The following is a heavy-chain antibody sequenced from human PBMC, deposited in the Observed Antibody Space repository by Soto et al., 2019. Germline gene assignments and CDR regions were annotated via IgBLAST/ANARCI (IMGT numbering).Heavy chain of an antibody. V-gene: IGHV1-69*06. CDR2: IIPIFGTA. J-gene: IGHJ4*02. D-gene: IGHD3-10*01. CDR1: GGTFSSYA. CDR3: TSDRYPRFYHGSGSYPYY. Sequence: SVKVSCKASGGTFSSYAISWVRQAPGQGLEWMGGIIPIFGTANYAQKFQGRVTITADKSTSTAYMELSSLRSEDTAVYFCTSDRYPRFYHGSGSYPYYWGQGTPVTVSS.